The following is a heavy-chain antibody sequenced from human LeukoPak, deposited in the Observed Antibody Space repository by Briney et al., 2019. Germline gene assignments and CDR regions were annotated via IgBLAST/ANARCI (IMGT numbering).Heavy chain of an antibody. CDR3: ARDPRTPTFMTTVVTDGMDV. J-gene: IGHJ6*02. V-gene: IGHV3-11*04. CDR2: ISNSGTTI. D-gene: IGHD4-23*01. Sequence: GGSLRLSCAASGFTFSDYYMSWIRQAPGKGLEWVSYISNSGTTIYYADSVKGRFTISRDNAKNSLYLQMNSLRAEDTAVYYCARDPRTPTFMTTVVTDGMDVWGQGTTVTVSS. CDR1: GFTFSDYY.